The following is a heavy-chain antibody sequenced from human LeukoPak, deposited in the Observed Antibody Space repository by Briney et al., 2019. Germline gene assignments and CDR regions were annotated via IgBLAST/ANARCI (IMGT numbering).Heavy chain of an antibody. CDR3: ARASPIVVVPAAIARAFDI. CDR2: IYTSGST. CDR1: GGSISSGSYY. D-gene: IGHD2-2*02. Sequence: PSQTLSLTCTVSGGSISSGSYYWSWIRQPAGKGLEWIGRIYTSGSTNYNPSLKSRVTISVDTSKNQFSLKLSSVTAADTAVYYCARASPIVVVPAAIARAFDIWGQGTMVTVSS. J-gene: IGHJ3*02. V-gene: IGHV4-61*02.